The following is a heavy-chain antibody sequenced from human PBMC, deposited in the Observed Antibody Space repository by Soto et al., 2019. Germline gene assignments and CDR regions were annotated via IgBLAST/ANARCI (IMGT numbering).Heavy chain of an antibody. V-gene: IGHV3-74*01. J-gene: IGHJ4*02. Sequence: EVQLVESGGGLVQPGESLRLSCEASGFTFSNHWMHWVRQAPGKGPVWVARIKTDGSTTNYADYVKGRFTVSRDNAKNTLFLQMNSLRVEDTAVYYCARNCHGVDYWGQGTLVTVSS. CDR2: IKTDGSTT. CDR1: GFTFSNHW. D-gene: IGHD1-1*01. CDR3: ARNCHGVDY.